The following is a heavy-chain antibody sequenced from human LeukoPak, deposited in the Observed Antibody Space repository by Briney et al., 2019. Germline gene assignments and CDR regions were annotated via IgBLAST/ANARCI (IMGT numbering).Heavy chain of an antibody. CDR3: VRDQRFYYDSSDFRPLDS. D-gene: IGHD3-22*01. CDR2: ISGYDANT. J-gene: IGHJ1*01. CDR1: GYKFDTNGITYG. Sequence: GASVKVSCEASGYKFDTNGITYGVTWVRQAPGQGLEWVGWISGYDANTRHAESLQGRVRMTADTSTTTVTMELRSLRSDDTAIYYCVRDQRFYYDSSDFRPLDSWGQGTLVTVSP. V-gene: IGHV1-18*01.